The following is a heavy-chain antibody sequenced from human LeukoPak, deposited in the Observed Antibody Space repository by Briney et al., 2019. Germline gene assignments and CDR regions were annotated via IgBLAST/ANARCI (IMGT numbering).Heavy chain of an antibody. CDR1: GFTFDDYA. D-gene: IGHD6-19*01. CDR2: ISWDGGSI. CDR3: AKDFIGYSSGWAFDY. V-gene: IGHV3-9*01. Sequence: GRSLRLSCAASGFTFDDYAMHWVRHAPGKGLEWVSGISWDGGSICYADSVKGRFTISRDNATNSLYLQMNSLRAEDTALYYCAKDFIGYSSGWAFDYWGQGTLVTVSS. J-gene: IGHJ4*02.